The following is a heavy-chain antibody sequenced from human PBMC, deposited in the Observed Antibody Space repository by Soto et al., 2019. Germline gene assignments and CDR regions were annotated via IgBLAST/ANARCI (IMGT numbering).Heavy chain of an antibody. CDR2: IWYDGVNR. V-gene: IGHV3-33*01. J-gene: IGHJ6*02. D-gene: IGHD2-2*01. Sequence: QVQLVESGGGVVQPGRSLRLSCEASGFTFSNFGMHWVRQAPGRGLEWVANIWYDGVNRYYADSVRGRFTVSRDNSKNTLYLDMTSLRAEDTAVYFCVREDCSSHLCQSSEDFYYGMDVWGQGTTVTVSS. CDR3: VREDCSSHLCQSSEDFYYGMDV. CDR1: GFTFSNFG.